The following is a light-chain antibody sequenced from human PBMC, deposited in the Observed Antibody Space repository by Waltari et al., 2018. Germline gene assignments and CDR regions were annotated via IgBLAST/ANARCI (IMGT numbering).Light chain of an antibody. CDR2: GAS. Sequence: EIVMTQSPATLSVSPGERATLSCRASQSVRSNLAWYQQKPGQAPRLLIYGASTRATGIPARFSGSGSGTEFTLTISSLQSEDFAVYYCQQYNNWPGTFGGGTKVEIK. J-gene: IGKJ4*01. V-gene: IGKV3-15*01. CDR1: QSVRSN. CDR3: QQYNNWPGT.